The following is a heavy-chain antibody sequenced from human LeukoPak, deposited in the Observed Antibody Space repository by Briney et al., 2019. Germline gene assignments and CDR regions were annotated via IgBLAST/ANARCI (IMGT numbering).Heavy chain of an antibody. CDR1: GFTFSNYP. Sequence: PGGSLRLSCAASGFTFSNYPMTWVRQAPGKGLEWVSGVSGSGDNTYYADSVKGRFTVSRENSKNTLYLQMNSLRAEDTALYYCAKGVYIVARLEMGAFDIWGQGTMVTVSS. CDR2: VSGSGDNT. D-gene: IGHD5-12*01. CDR3: AKGVYIVARLEMGAFDI. J-gene: IGHJ3*02. V-gene: IGHV3-23*01.